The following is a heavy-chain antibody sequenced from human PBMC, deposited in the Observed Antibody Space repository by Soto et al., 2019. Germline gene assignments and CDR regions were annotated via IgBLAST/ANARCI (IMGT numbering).Heavy chain of an antibody. J-gene: IGHJ5*02. V-gene: IGHV3-23*01. D-gene: IGHD5-18*01. CDR1: GFTFSSYA. CDR3: AKDPAVDTAMEAGWFDP. CDR2: ISGSGGST. Sequence: GGSLRLSCAASGFTFSSYAMSWVRQAPGKGLEWVSAISGSGGSTYYADSVKGRFTISRDNSKNTLYLQMNSLRAEDTAVYYCAKDPAVDTAMEAGWFDPWGQGTLVTVSS.